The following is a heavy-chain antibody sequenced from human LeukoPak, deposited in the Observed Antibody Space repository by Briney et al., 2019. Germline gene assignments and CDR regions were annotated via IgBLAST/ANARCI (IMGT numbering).Heavy chain of an antibody. CDR2: VDSDGSST. Sequence: PGGSLRLSCAASGFSFNNYWMHWVRQAPGKGLVWVSRVDSDGSSTTYADSVKGRFTISRDNAKNTLYLQMNSLRADETTVYYCARGITLFGVVNDAFDVWGQGAVVTVSS. CDR1: GFSFNNYW. J-gene: IGHJ3*01. V-gene: IGHV3-74*01. CDR3: ARGITLFGVVNDAFDV. D-gene: IGHD3-3*01.